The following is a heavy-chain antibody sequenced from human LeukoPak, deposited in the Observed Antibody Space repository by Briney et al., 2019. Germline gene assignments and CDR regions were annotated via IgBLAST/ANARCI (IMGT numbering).Heavy chain of an antibody. V-gene: IGHV3-53*01. Sequence: SGRSLRLSCAASGFTVSSNYMSWVRQAPGKGLEWVSVIYSGGSTYYADSVKGRFTISRDNSKNTLYLQMNSLRAEDTAVYYCAREPQPPITIFGVVNGDGMDVWGQGTTVTVSS. CDR2: IYSGGST. CDR3: AREPQPPITIFGVVNGDGMDV. J-gene: IGHJ6*02. D-gene: IGHD3-3*01. CDR1: GFTVSSNY.